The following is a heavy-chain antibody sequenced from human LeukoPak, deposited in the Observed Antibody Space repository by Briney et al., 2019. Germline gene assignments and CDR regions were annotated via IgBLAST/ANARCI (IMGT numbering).Heavy chain of an antibody. J-gene: IGHJ4*02. V-gene: IGHV1-2*06. CDR3: ARGQDLNFDY. CDR1: GYTFTGYY. D-gene: IGHD2-15*01. CDR2: INPNSGGT. Sequence: ASVTVSCKASGYTFTGYYTHWVRQAPGQGLEWMGRINPNSGGTNYAQKFQGRVTMTRDTSISTAYMELSRLRSDDTAVYYCARGQDLNFDYWGQGTLVTVSS.